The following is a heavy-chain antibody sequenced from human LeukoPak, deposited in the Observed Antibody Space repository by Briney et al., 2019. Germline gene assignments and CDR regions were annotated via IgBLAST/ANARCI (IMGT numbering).Heavy chain of an antibody. CDR3: AKAYDFWSGYYPSFDY. D-gene: IGHD3-3*01. CDR1: GFTFSSYA. J-gene: IGHJ4*02. Sequence: PGGSLRLSCAASGFTFSSYAMSWVRQAPGKGLEWVSAISGSGGSTYYADSVKGRFTTSRDNSKNTLYLQMNSLRAEDTAVYYCAKAYDFWSGYYPSFDYWGQGTLVTVSS. CDR2: ISGSGGST. V-gene: IGHV3-23*01.